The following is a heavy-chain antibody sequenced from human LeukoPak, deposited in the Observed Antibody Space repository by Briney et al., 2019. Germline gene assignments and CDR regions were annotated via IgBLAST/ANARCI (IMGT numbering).Heavy chain of an antibody. J-gene: IGHJ4*02. Sequence: GGSLRLSCAASGFTFSSYEMNWVRQAPGKGLAWVSYISSSGSTIYYADSVKGRFTISRDNAKNSLYLQMNSLRAEDTAVYYCARVSYGGYEDYWGQGTLVTVSS. CDR3: ARVSYGGYEDY. CDR2: ISSSGSTI. V-gene: IGHV3-48*03. D-gene: IGHD5-12*01. CDR1: GFTFSSYE.